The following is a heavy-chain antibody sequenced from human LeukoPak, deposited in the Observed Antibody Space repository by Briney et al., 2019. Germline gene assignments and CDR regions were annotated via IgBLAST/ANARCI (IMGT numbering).Heavy chain of an antibody. D-gene: IGHD3-10*01. V-gene: IGHV4-59*01. CDR1: DGSIAPYY. CDR2: IYYSGST. CDR3: ARLGGGAYNYYYYMDV. Sequence: KSSETLSLTCTVSDGSIAPYYWSWIRQPPGKGLEWIGYIYYSGSTNYKPSLKSRVTISVDMSKNQFSLKLSSVTAADTAVYYCARLGGGAYNYYYYMDVWGKGTTVTVSS. J-gene: IGHJ6*03.